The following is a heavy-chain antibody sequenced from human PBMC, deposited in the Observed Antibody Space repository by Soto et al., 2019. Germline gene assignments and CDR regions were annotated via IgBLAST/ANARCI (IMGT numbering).Heavy chain of an antibody. D-gene: IGHD6-13*01. J-gene: IGHJ5*01. V-gene: IGHV1-46*01. CDR3: ATAAYSTSWYDF. CDR2: INPSGGST. CDR1: EYTFTDYY. Sequence: QVQLVQSGAEVKKPGASVKLSCKSSEYTFTDYYIHWVQQAPGQGLEWMGLINPSGGSTSYAQKFQGRVTTTRDTSTSTVYMELSSLRSEDTAVYYCATAAYSTSWYDFWGQGTLVTVSS.